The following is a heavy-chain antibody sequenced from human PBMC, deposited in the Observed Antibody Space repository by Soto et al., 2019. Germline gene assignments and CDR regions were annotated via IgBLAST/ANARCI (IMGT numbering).Heavy chain of an antibody. J-gene: IGHJ6*02. D-gene: IGHD1-26*01. V-gene: IGHV4-30-2*01. CDR3: ARGGSYLGIYYYYGMDV. Sequence: SETLSLTXAVSGGSISSGGYSWSWIGQPPGKGLEWIGYIYHSGSTYYNPSLKSRVTISVDRSKDQFSLKLSSVTAADTAVYYCARGGSYLGIYYYYGMDVWGQGTTVTVS. CDR2: IYHSGST. CDR1: GGSISSGGYS.